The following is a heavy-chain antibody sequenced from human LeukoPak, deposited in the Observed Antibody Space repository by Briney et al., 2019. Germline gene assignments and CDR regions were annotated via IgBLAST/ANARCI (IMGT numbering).Heavy chain of an antibody. D-gene: IGHD3-10*01. Sequence: SETLSLTCTVSGGSISSYCWSWIRQPAGKGLEWIGRIYTSGSTNYNPSLKSRVTMSVDTSKNQFSLELSSVTAADTAVYYCASSHGSGSYYTLAFDYWGQGTLVTVSS. J-gene: IGHJ4*02. CDR2: IYTSGST. CDR3: ASSHGSGSYYTLAFDY. CDR1: GGSISSYC. V-gene: IGHV4-4*07.